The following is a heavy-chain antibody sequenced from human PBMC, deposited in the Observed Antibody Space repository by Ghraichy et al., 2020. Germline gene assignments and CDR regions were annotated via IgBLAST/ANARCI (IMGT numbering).Heavy chain of an antibody. V-gene: IGHV3-33*01. CDR3: ARDIYDSSAPRSIDY. CDR2: IWYDGSNK. D-gene: IGHD3-22*01. Sequence: GGSLRLSCAASGFTFSSYGMHWVRQAPGKGLEWVAVIWYDGSNKYYADSVKGRFTISRDNSKNTLYLQMNSLRAEDTAVYYCARDIYDSSAPRSIDYWGQGTLVTVSS. J-gene: IGHJ4*02. CDR1: GFTFSSYG.